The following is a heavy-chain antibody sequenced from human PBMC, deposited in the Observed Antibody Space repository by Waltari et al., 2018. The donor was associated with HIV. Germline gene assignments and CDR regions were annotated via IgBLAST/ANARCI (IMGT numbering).Heavy chain of an antibody. CDR1: GFTFSSYW. CDR3: ARGQYYSMDV. J-gene: IGHJ6*02. D-gene: IGHD3-10*01. CDR2: INRDGSTI. Sequence: EVQLVESGAGLVQPGGSLRLSCSASGFTFSSYWMTWVSQAPGKGLVWVSGINRDGSTIRYADSVKGRFTISRDNAKNTLYLQMNSLRAEDTALYYCARGQYYSMDVWGQGTTVTVSS. V-gene: IGHV3-74*01.